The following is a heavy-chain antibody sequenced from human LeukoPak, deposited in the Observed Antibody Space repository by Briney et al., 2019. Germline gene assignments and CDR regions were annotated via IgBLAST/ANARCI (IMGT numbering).Heavy chain of an antibody. D-gene: IGHD2-15*01. J-gene: IGHJ3*02. V-gene: IGHV4-4*07. CDR1: GGSINNYY. CDR2: IYTRGST. Sequence: SETLSLTCTVSGGSINNYYWSWIRQPAGKGLEWIGRIYTRGSTNYNPSLKSRVTMSVDTSKNQFSLELSSVTAADTAVYYCARGRYCSADICSGGDAFDIWGQGTMVSVSS. CDR3: ARGRYCSADICSGGDAFDI.